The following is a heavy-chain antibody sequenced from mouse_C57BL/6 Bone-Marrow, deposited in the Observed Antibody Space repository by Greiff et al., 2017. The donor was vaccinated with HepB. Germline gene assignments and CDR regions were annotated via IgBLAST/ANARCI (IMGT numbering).Heavy chain of an antibody. CDR2: IWTGGGT. J-gene: IGHJ4*01. D-gene: IGHD2-4*01. Sequence: VQLKESGPGLVAPSQSLSITCTVSGFSFTSYAISWVRQPPGKGLEWLGVIWTGGGTNYNSALKSRLSISKDNSKSKVFLKMNSLQTDDTAPYYCARRDYDYPSAMDYWGQGTAVTVSA. CDR1: GFSFTSYA. V-gene: IGHV2-9-1*01. CDR3: ARRDYDYPSAMDY.